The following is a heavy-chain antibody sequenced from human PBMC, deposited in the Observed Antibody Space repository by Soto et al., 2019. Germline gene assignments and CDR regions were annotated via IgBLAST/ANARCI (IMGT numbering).Heavy chain of an antibody. D-gene: IGHD3-9*01. V-gene: IGHV3-30-3*01. CDR2: ISYDGISK. CDR3: AKDGYLDTYDVDY. J-gene: IGHJ4*02. Sequence: QVQLVESGGGVVQPGRSLRLSCAASGFTFSSYAMHWVRQAPGKGLEWVAVISYDGISKHYADSVKGRVSISRDDSENTLYVQMNSLRAEDTAVYYCAKDGYLDTYDVDYWGQGTLVTVSS. CDR1: GFTFSSYA.